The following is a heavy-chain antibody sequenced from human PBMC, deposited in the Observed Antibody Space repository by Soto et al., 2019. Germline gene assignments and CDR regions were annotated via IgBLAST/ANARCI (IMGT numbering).Heavy chain of an antibody. CDR1: GFTFSSYA. Sequence: GGSLRLSCAASGFTFSSYAMSWVRQAPGKGLEWVSAISGSGGSTYYADSVKGRFTISRDNSKNTLYLQMNSLRAEDTAVYYCAKYIVVVPAAAYYYYYYGMDVWGQGTTVTVSS. CDR2: ISGSGGST. CDR3: AKYIVVVPAAAYYYYYYGMDV. V-gene: IGHV3-23*01. D-gene: IGHD2-2*01. J-gene: IGHJ6*02.